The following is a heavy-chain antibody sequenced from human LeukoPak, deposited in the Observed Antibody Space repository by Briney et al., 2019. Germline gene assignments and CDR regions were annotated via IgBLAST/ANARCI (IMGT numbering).Heavy chain of an antibody. Sequence: GGSLRLSCAASGFTFRSYEMNWVRQAPGKGLEWVSYIDTGGTTIYYGDSVKGRFTISRDDAKSSLYLQMNSLRAEDTAIYFCARDGGWGLYFDYWGQGTLVTVSS. V-gene: IGHV3-48*03. CDR2: IDTGGTTI. D-gene: IGHD6-19*01. J-gene: IGHJ4*02. CDR1: GFTFRSYE. CDR3: ARDGGWGLYFDY.